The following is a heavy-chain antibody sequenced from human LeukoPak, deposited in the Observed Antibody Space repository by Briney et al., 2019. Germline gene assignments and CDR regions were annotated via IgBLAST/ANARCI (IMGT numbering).Heavy chain of an antibody. CDR2: IYYSGST. CDR3: ARNFVVVSSLGFDP. V-gene: IGHV4-59*01. CDR1: SGSISSYY. D-gene: IGHD2-2*01. Sequence: SETLSLTCTVSSGSISSYYWSWIRQPPGKGLEWIGYIYYSGSTNYNPSLKSRVTISVDTSKNQFSLKLSSVTAADTAVYYCARNFVVVSSLGFDPWGQGTLVTVSS. J-gene: IGHJ5*02.